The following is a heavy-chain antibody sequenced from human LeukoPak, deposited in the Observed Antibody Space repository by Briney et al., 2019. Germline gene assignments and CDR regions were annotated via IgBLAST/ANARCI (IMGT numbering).Heavy chain of an antibody. V-gene: IGHV3-21*01. Sequence: PGGSLRLSCAASGFTFSSYSMNWVRQAPGKGLEWVSSISSRSTYIYHADSVKGRFTISRDNAKNTLNLQMNSLRAEDTAVYYCARDLGQYYDTSDNWFDPWGQGTLVTVSS. CDR2: ISSRSTYI. J-gene: IGHJ5*02. CDR3: ARDLGQYYDTSDNWFDP. CDR1: GFTFSSYS. D-gene: IGHD3-22*01.